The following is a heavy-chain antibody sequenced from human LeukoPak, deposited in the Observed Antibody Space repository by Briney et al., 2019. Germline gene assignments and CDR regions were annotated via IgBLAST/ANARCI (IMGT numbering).Heavy chain of an antibody. D-gene: IGHD4-17*01. V-gene: IGHV3-48*03. CDR3: ARSRLGDYLYYFDY. CDR1: GFTFSSYE. CDR2: ISSSGSTI. Sequence: PGGSLRLSCAASGFTFSSYEMNWVRQAPGKGLEWVSYISSSGSTIYYADSVKGRFTISRDNAKNSLYLQMNSLRAEDTAVYYCARSRLGDYLYYFDYWGQGTLVTVSS. J-gene: IGHJ4*02.